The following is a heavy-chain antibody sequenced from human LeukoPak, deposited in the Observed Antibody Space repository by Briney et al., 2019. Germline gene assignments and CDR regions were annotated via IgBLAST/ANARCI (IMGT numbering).Heavy chain of an antibody. V-gene: IGHV3-30*02. CDR1: GFTFSSYG. CDR3: AKDRVVPAASGEFDY. J-gene: IGHJ4*02. D-gene: IGHD2-2*01. Sequence: GGSLRLSCAASGFTFSSYGMHWVRQAPGKGLEWVAFIRYDGSNKYYADSVKGRFTISRDNSKNTLYLQMNSLRAEDTAVYYCAKDRVVPAASGEFDYWGQGTLVTVSS. CDR2: IRYDGSNK.